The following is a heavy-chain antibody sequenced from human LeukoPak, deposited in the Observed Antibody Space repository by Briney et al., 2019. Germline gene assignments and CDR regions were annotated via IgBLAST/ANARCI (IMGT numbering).Heavy chain of an antibody. CDR3: ARGRVPGYSSPTDY. V-gene: IGHV4-59*12. CDR1: GGSISSYY. D-gene: IGHD6-19*01. CDR2: IYYSGST. J-gene: IGHJ4*02. Sequence: KPSETLSLTYTVSGGSISSYYWSWIRQPPGKGLEWIGYIYYSGSTNYNPSLKSRVTISVDTSKNQFSLKLSSVTAADTAVYYCARGRVPGYSSPTDYWGQGTLVTVSS.